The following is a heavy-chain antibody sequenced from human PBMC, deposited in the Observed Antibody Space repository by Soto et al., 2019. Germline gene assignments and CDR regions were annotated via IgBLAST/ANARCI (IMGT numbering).Heavy chain of an antibody. CDR3: ARGGINPSMFFFDY. Sequence: QVQLHQWGTGLLKPSETLSLTCSVSGEAFSGHFWTWIRQPPGKGLEWIGEIHYSEATHYNASVKIRVSMSVDTTKKQVSLKVTSVTAADTAVYYCARGGINPSMFFFDYWGQGTQVIVSS. CDR2: IHYSEAT. D-gene: IGHD3-10*02. V-gene: IGHV4-34*01. J-gene: IGHJ4*02. CDR1: GEAFSGHF.